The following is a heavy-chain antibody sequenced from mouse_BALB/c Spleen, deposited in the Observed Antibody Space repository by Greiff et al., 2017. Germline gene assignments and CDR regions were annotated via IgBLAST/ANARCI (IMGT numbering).Heavy chain of an antibody. D-gene: IGHD2-3*01. V-gene: IGHV3-6*02. CDR2: ISYDGSN. Sequence: VQLQQSGPGLVKPSQSLSLTCSVTGYSITSGYYWNWIRQFPGNKLEWMGYISYDGSNNYNPSLKNRISITRDTSKNQFFLKLNSVTTEDTATYYCARRWSYFDYWGQGTTLTVSS. J-gene: IGHJ2*01. CDR1: GYSITSGYY. CDR3: ARRWSYFDY.